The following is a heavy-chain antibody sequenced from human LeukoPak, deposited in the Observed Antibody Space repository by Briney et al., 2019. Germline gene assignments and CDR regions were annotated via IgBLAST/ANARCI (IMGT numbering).Heavy chain of an antibody. J-gene: IGHJ6*03. Sequence: GGSLRLSCAASGFTFSSYWMSWVRQAPGKGLEWVANIKQDGSEKYYVDSVKGRFTISRDNAKNSLYLQMNSLSAEDTAVYYCAREQTRNYYYYYMDVWGKGTTVTVSS. CDR1: GFTFSSYW. CDR2: IKQDGSEK. CDR3: AREQTRNYYYYYMDV. V-gene: IGHV3-7*01.